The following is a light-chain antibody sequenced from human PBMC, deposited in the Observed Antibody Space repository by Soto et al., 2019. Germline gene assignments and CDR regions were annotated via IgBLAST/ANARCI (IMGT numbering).Light chain of an antibody. CDR2: EGS. J-gene: IGLJ2*01. V-gene: IGLV2-23*03. Sequence: QSALTQPASVSGSPGQSITISCTGTSSDVGSYNLVSWYQQHPGNAPKLMIYEGSKRPSGVSNRFSASKSGNTASLTISGVQAEDEADYYCCSYAGSTTFVVFGGGTQLTVL. CDR3: CSYAGSTTFVV. CDR1: SSDVGSYNL.